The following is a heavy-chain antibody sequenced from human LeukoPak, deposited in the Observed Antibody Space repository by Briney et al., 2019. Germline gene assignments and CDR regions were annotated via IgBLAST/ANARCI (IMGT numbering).Heavy chain of an antibody. Sequence: SETLSLTCTVSGGSISGSDLYWGWIRQLPGKGLEWIGNMHSSGNSFCNPSLKSRVTISVDTSKNQFSLKLSSVTAADTAVYYCARGPNYDYVWGSYRYKYYFDYWGQGTLVTVSS. D-gene: IGHD3-16*02. J-gene: IGHJ4*02. V-gene: IGHV4-39*07. CDR2: MHSSGNS. CDR1: GGSISGSDLY. CDR3: ARGPNYDYVWGSYRYKYYFDY.